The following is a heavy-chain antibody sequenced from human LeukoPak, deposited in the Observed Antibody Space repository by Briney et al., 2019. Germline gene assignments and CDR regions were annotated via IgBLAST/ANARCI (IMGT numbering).Heavy chain of an antibody. D-gene: IGHD1-7*01. Sequence: GESLKISCKGSGYSFTTYWIGWVRQMPGKGLESMGIIYPGDSDTRYSPSFQGQVTISADKSITTAFLQWSSLKASDTAIYYCARLNYDANHAFDIWGRGTMVTVSS. CDR1: GYSFTTYW. V-gene: IGHV5-51*01. CDR2: IYPGDSDT. J-gene: IGHJ3*02. CDR3: ARLNYDANHAFDI.